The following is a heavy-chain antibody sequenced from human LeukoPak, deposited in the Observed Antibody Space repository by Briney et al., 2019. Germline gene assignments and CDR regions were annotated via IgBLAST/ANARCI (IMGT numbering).Heavy chain of an antibody. CDR1: GGSISSSSYY. CDR2: IYYCGTT. D-gene: IGHD2-15*01. V-gene: IGHV4-39*07. J-gene: IGHJ5*02. Sequence: PSDTLSLTCTVSGGSISSSSYYGGWLRQPPGRGVEWVGSIYYCGTTYYNPALKSRATISVDTSKTRFSLKLSSVTAADTAVYYCAIDYIGGRIFIEPGYNWFVPWGQGTLVTVSS. CDR3: AIDYIGGRIFIEPGYNWFVP.